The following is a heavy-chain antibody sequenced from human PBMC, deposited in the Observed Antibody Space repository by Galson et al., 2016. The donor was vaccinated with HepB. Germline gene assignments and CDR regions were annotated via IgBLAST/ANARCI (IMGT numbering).Heavy chain of an antibody. CDR1: GYAFITYY. D-gene: IGHD3-22*01. CDR2: INPNGGST. V-gene: IGHV1-46*01. Sequence: SVKVSCKASGYAFITYYMHWVRLAPGQGLEWMGVINPNGGSTRYSPKFQGRVTITADKSTNTAYMELRSLKSEDTAAYYCARGGHDSSGYYFADYYFYSMDVWGQGTTVTVSS. J-gene: IGHJ6*02. CDR3: ARGGHDSSGYYFADYYFYSMDV.